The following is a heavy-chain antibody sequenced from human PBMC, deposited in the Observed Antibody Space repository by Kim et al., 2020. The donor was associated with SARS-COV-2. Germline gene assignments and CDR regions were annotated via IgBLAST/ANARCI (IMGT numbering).Heavy chain of an antibody. V-gene: IGHV1-46*01. CDR2: RR. D-gene: IGHD3-10*01. Sequence: RRSYAQRFQGRVTMTRDTSTSTVYMELSSLRSEDTAVYYCARVTGSGVDYWGQGTLVTVSS. J-gene: IGHJ4*02. CDR3: ARVTGSGVDY.